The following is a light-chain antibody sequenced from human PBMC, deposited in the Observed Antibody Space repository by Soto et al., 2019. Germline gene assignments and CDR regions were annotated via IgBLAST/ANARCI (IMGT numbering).Light chain of an antibody. CDR3: TSYTNSSSLHV. J-gene: IGLJ1*01. CDR1: SSDVGGYNY. V-gene: IGLV2-14*01. Sequence: QSALTQPASVSGSPGQSITISCTGTSSDVGGYNYVSWYQQHPGKAPKLMIYEVSNRPSGVSDRFSGSKSGNTASLTISGLQAEDEADYYCTSYTNSSSLHVFGTGTQLTVL. CDR2: EVS.